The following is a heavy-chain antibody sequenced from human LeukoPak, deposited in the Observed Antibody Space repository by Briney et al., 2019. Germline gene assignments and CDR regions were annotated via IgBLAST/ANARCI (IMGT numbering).Heavy chain of an antibody. CDR1: GFMFSSNA. J-gene: IGHJ5*02. CDR3: AKLFGGGIVPAAVHA. V-gene: IGHV3-23*01. Sequence: GGSLRLSCAASGFMFSSNAMGWVRQAPGKGLEWVSVIGGSSDTTYYATSVKGRFTISRDNSKNTVYLQMNSLRADDTAVYYCAKLFGGGIVPAAVHAWGQGSLVTVSS. D-gene: IGHD2-2*01. CDR2: IGGSSDTT.